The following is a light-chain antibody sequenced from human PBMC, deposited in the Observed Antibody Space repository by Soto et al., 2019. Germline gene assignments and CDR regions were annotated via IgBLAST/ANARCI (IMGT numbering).Light chain of an antibody. J-gene: IGKJ1*01. CDR1: QSISSW. Sequence: DIQMTQSPSTLSASVGDRVTITCRASQSISSWLAWYQQKPGKAPKLLIYKASILESGVPSRFSGSGSGTEFTLTISSLQPDDFATYYCQQYNTYWTFDQGTKVEIK. CDR3: QQYNTYWT. V-gene: IGKV1-5*03. CDR2: KAS.